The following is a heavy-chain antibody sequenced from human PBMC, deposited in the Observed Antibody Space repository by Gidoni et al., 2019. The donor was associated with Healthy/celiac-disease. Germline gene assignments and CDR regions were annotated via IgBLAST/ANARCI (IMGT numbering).Heavy chain of an antibody. CDR1: AFPFSTYP. V-gene: IGHV3-23*01. D-gene: IGHD6-19*01. J-gene: IGHJ5*02. CDR3: AKDSIPGPYSSGWSAWFDP. CDR2: MSGSGGST. Sequence: EVQLLASGGCLVQPARSLRLSCHAPAFPFSTYPISSVRPAPGQPPAWLPPNRCRWVCQESGKGLEWVSAMSGSGGSTDYGDSGKGRFNISSDNSKNTLYLQMNSLRGEDTAVYYCAKDSIPGPYSSGWSAWFDPWGQGTLVTVSS.